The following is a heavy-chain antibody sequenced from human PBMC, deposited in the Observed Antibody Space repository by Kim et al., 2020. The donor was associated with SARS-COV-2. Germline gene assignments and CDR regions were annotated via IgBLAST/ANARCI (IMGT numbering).Heavy chain of an antibody. V-gene: IGHV1-69*13. J-gene: IGHJ4*02. CDR1: GGTFSSYA. CDR2: IIPIFGTA. D-gene: IGHD2-15*01. Sequence: SVKVSCKASGGTFSSYAISWVRQAPGQGLEWMGGIIPIFGTANYAQKFQGRVTITADESTSTAYMELSSLRSEDTAVYYCASRGYCSGGSCYSFDYWGQGTLVTVSS. CDR3: ASRGYCSGGSCYSFDY.